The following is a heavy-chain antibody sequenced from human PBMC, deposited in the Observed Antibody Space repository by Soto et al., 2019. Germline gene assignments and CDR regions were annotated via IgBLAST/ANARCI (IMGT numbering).Heavy chain of an antibody. CDR3: ASPKGIYSSSPHDAFGI. D-gene: IGHD6-6*01. V-gene: IGHV3-74*01. Sequence: GESLKISCAASGFTFSSYWMHWVRQAPGKGLVWVSRINSDGSSTSYADAVKGRFTISRDNAKNTPYLQMNSLRAEDTAVYYCASPKGIYSSSPHDAFGIWGQGTMVTVSS. J-gene: IGHJ3*02. CDR2: INSDGSST. CDR1: GFTFSSYW.